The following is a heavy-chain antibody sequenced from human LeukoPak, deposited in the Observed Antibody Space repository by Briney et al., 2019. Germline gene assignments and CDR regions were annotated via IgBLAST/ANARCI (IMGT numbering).Heavy chain of an antibody. CDR2: IYYSGST. J-gene: IGHJ2*01. Sequence: PSETLSLTCTVSGGSISSYYWSWIRQPPGKGLEWIGYIYYSGSTNYNPPLKSRVTISVDTSKNQFSLKLSSVTAADTAVYYCARHRDSVVQRYFDLWGRGTLVTVSS. V-gene: IGHV4-59*08. D-gene: IGHD4-23*01. CDR1: GGSISSYY. CDR3: ARHRDSVVQRYFDL.